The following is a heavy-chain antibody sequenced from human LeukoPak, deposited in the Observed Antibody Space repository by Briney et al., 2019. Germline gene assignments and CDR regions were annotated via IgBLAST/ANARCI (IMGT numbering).Heavy chain of an antibody. CDR3: ANDTYYGSGSPCPHDY. D-gene: IGHD3-10*01. CDR2: IRYDGSNK. V-gene: IGHV3-30*02. Sequence: GGSLRLSCAASGFTFSSYGMHWARQAPGKGLEWVAFIRYDGSNKYYADSVKGRFTISRDNSKNTLYLQMNSLRAEDTAVYYCANDTYYGSGSPCPHDYWGQGTLVTASS. CDR1: GFTFSSYG. J-gene: IGHJ4*02.